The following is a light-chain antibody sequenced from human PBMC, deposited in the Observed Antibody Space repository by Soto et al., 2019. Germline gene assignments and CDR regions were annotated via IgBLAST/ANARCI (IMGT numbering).Light chain of an antibody. Sequence: QPVLTQSPSASASLGASVKLTCTLSSGHSSYAIAWHQQQPEKGPRYLMKPNSDGSHSKGDGIPDRFSGSSSGAERYLTISSLQSEDEADYYCQIWGTGTYVVFGGGTKLTVL. V-gene: IGLV4-69*01. J-gene: IGLJ2*01. CDR1: SGHSSYA. CDR2: PNSDGSH. CDR3: QIWGTGTYVV.